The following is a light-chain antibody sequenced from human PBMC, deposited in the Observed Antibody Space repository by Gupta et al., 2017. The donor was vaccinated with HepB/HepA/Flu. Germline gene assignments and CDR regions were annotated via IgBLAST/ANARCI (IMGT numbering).Light chain of an antibody. CDR3: QQYNNWRT. J-gene: IGKJ1*01. V-gene: IGKV3D-15*01. CDR2: GAS. Sequence: EIVMMQSPATLSVSPGERATLSCRASQSVSSNLAWYQQKPGQAPRLLIYGASTRATGIPARFSGSGSGTEFTLTISSLQSEDFAVYYCQQYNNWRTFGQGTXVEIK. CDR1: QSVSSN.